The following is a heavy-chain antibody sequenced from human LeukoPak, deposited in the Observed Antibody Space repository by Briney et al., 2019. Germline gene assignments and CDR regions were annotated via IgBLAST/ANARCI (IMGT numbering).Heavy chain of an antibody. CDR2: INPNSGGT. Sequence: ASVKVSCKASGYTVTGYYMHWVRQAPGQGLEWMGWINPNSGGTNYAQKFQGRVTMTRDTSISTAYMELSRLRSDDTAVYYCAIDLFGVAQHWFDPWGQGTLVTVSS. CDR3: AIDLFGVAQHWFDP. CDR1: GYTVTGYY. D-gene: IGHD3-3*01. J-gene: IGHJ5*02. V-gene: IGHV1-2*02.